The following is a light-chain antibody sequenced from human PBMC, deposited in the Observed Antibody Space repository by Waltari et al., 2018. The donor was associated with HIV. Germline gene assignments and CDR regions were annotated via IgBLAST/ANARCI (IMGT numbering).Light chain of an antibody. CDR1: VVTKNY. Sequence: SYELTQPSSVSVSPGQTARLTCSGDVVTKNYARWFQQKPGPAPVLLIYKDSERPSGIPERFSGSSSGTTVTLTISGAQVEDEADYYCYSASDNNEVFGGGTKLTVL. J-gene: IGLJ3*02. V-gene: IGLV3-27*01. CDR2: KDS. CDR3: YSASDNNEV.